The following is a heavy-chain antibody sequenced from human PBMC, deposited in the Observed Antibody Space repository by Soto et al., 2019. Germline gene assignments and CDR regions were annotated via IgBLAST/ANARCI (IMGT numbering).Heavy chain of an antibody. CDR3: ARDPSGYSSGWFDY. Sequence: ASVKVSCKASGYTFTSYGISWVRQAPGQGLEWMGWISAYKGNTNYAQKLQGRVTMTTDTSTSTAYMELRSLRSDDTAVYYCARDPSGYSSGWFDYWGQGTLVTVSS. V-gene: IGHV1-18*01. CDR2: ISAYKGNT. J-gene: IGHJ4*02. CDR1: GYTFTSYG. D-gene: IGHD6-19*01.